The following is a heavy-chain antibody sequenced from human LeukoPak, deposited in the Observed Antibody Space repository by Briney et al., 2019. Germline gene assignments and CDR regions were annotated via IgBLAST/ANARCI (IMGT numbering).Heavy chain of an antibody. CDR3: AKSNGYGLVDI. J-gene: IGHJ3*02. CDR1: GGSTSSYY. Sequence: TSETLSLTCTASGGSTSSYYWNWIRQPPGKGLEWIGNIYYSGSTKYNPSLKSRVTISVDTYKNQFSLKLNSVTAADRAVYYCAKSNGYGLVDIWGQGTMVTVSS. V-gene: IGHV4-59*12. D-gene: IGHD3-10*01. CDR2: IYYSGST.